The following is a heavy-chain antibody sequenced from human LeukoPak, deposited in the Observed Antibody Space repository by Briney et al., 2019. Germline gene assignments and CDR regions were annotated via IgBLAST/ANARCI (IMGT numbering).Heavy chain of an antibody. J-gene: IGHJ4*02. D-gene: IGHD3-22*01. Sequence: SETLSLTCTVSGGSISSYYWSWIRQPPGKGLEWIGYIYYSGSTNYNPSLKSRVTISVDTSKNQFSLKLSSVTAADTAVYYCARSDYYDSSGYEGYWXQGTLVTVSS. CDR2: IYYSGST. CDR3: ARSDYYDSSGYEGY. V-gene: IGHV4-59*08. CDR1: GGSISSYY.